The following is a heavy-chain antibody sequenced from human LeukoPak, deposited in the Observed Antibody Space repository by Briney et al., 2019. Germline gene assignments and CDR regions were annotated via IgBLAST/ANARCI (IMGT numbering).Heavy chain of an antibody. V-gene: IGHV4-59*08. CDR3: ARHSGIAVAGDDFDY. D-gene: IGHD6-19*01. CDR1: GGSMRSYY. CDR2: IHYSGST. J-gene: IGHJ4*02. Sequence: PSDPLSLTCTVSGGSMRSYYWSWLRQPTGKGREGLVYIHYSGSTNYKPSLHSRVTISVDTSKNQFSLKLSSVTAADTAVYYCARHSGIAVAGDDFDYWGQGTLVTVSS.